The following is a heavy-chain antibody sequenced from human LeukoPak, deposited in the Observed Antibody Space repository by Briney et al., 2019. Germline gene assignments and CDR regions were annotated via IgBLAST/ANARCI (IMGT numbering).Heavy chain of an antibody. J-gene: IGHJ4*02. V-gene: IGHV3-48*03. D-gene: IGHD5-18*01. Sequence: PGGSLRLSCAASGFTFSSYKMNWVRQAPGKGLEWVSYISSSGSTIYYADSVKGRFTISRDNAKNSLYLQMNSLRAEDTAVYYCARDLGGVRGYSYAMDYWGQGTLVTVSS. CDR2: ISSSGSTI. CDR1: GFTFSSYK. CDR3: ARDLGGVRGYSYAMDY.